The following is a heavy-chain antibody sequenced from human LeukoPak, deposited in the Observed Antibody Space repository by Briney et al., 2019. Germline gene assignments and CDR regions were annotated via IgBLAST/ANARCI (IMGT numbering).Heavy chain of an antibody. V-gene: IGHV3-66*01. CDR1: GFTVSSNY. CDR2: IYSGGST. D-gene: IGHD3-22*01. CDR3: ARAFLAHYYDSSGYYYAY. Sequence: PGGSLRLSCAASGFTVSSNYMSWVRQAPGKGLEWVSVIYSGGSTYYADSVKGRFTISRDNSKNTLYLQMNSLRAEDTAVYYCARAFLAHYYDSSGYYYAYWGQGTLVTVSS. J-gene: IGHJ4*02.